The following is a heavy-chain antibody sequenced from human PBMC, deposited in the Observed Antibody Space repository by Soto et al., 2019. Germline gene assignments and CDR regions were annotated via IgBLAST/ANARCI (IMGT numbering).Heavy chain of an antibody. CDR2: INPMLGVA. Sequence: SVKVSCKASGGSFSSLVISWLRQAPGQGPEWVGGINPMLGVANFAQKFQDRVTITADESTTTAYMELSSLRSEDTAVYYCARGPAQFDPWGQGTLVTVSS. CDR3: ARGPAQFDP. J-gene: IGHJ5*02. D-gene: IGHD2-2*01. CDR1: GGSFSSLV. V-gene: IGHV1-69*10.